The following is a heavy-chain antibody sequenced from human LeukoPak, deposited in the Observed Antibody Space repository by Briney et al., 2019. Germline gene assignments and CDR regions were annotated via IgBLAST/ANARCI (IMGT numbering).Heavy chain of an antibody. Sequence: ASVKVSRKASGYTFTSYGISWVRQAPGQGLEWMGWISAYNGNTNYAQKLQGRVTMTTDTSTSTAYMELRSLRSEDTAVYYCASKEAYCSGGSCYLTASDYYYGMDVWGQGTTVTVSS. CDR3: ASKEAYCSGGSCYLTASDYYYGMDV. CDR2: ISAYNGNT. J-gene: IGHJ6*02. CDR1: GYTFTSYG. V-gene: IGHV1-18*01. D-gene: IGHD2-15*01.